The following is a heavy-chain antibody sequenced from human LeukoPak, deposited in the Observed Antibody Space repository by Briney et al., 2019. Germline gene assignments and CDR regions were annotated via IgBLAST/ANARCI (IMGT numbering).Heavy chain of an antibody. V-gene: IGHV3-23*01. Sequence: PGGSLRLSCAASGFTFSSYAMSWVRQAPGKGLEWVSVISSSGHSTHYADSVKGRFTISRDNSKNTVYLQMNSLRAEDTAVYYCANEGPNFDYWGQGTLVIVSS. CDR1: GFTFSSYA. J-gene: IGHJ4*02. D-gene: IGHD2-8*01. CDR3: ANEGPNFDY. CDR2: ISSSGHST.